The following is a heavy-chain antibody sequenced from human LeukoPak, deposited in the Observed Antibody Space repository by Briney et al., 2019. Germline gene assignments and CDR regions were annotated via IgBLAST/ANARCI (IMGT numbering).Heavy chain of an antibody. D-gene: IGHD5-18*01. CDR3: ARGRPYSYGFDY. Sequence: SETLSLTCTVSGDSISSYYWNWIRQPPRKGLEWIGYIYYSGSTDYNPSLKSRVTISLDTSKNQFSLKLSSVTAADTAVYYCARGRPYSYGFDYWGQGTLVTVSS. V-gene: IGHV4-59*01. CDR2: IYYSGST. J-gene: IGHJ4*02. CDR1: GDSISSYY.